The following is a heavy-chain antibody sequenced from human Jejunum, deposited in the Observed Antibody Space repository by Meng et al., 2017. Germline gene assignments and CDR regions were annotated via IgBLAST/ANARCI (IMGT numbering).Heavy chain of an antibody. D-gene: IGHD3-9*01. V-gene: IGHV2-5*02. J-gene: IGHJ4*02. CDR1: GFSLSTDSVG. CDR2: IYWDDDK. CDR3: AHADVLTGYGNFDY. Sequence: LRESGHTRVKPTQTLTLTCTFSGFSLSTDSVGVGWIRQSPGEALEWLALIYWDDDKRYSPSLKSRLTITKDTSKNQVVLTMTSMDPVDTATYYCAHADVLTGYGNFDYWGQGTLVTVSS.